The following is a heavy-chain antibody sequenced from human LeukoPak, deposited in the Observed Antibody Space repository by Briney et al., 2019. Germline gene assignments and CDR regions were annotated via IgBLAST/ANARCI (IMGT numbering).Heavy chain of an antibody. D-gene: IGHD3-22*01. CDR2: INHSGST. CDR1: GGSFSGYY. J-gene: IGHJ6*03. V-gene: IGHV4-34*01. Sequence: SETLSLTCAVYGGSFSGYYWSWIRQPPGKGLEWIGEINHSGSTNYNPSLKSRVTISVDTSKNQFSQKLSSVTAADTAVYYCARANWQVVKLYYYMDVWGKGTTVTVSS. CDR3: ARANWQVVKLYYYMDV.